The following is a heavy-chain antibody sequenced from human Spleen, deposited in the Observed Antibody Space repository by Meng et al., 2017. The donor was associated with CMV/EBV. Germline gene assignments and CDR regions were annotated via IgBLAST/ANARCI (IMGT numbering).Heavy chain of an antibody. V-gene: IGHV3-21*01. D-gene: IGHD6-13*01. Sequence: GGSLRLSCAASGFAFSSYSMNWVRQAPGKGLEWVSSISSSSSYIYYADSVKGRFTISRDNAKNSLYLQMNSLRAEDTAVYYCARDLYSSSSDDYWGQGTLVTVSS. CDR2: ISSSSSYI. J-gene: IGHJ4*02. CDR3: ARDLYSSSSDDY. CDR1: GFAFSSYS.